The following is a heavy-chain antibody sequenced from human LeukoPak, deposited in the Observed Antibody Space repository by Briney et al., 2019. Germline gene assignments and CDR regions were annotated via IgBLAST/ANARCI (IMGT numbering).Heavy chain of an antibody. CDR2: INPSGGST. V-gene: IGHV1-46*01. D-gene: IGHD5-18*01. CDR1: GYTFTSYY. J-gene: IGHJ4*02. CDR3: AREDTAMVKVDY. Sequence: ASVTVSCKASGYTFTSYYMHWVRQAPGQGLEWMGIINPSGGSTSYAQKFQGRVTMTRDTSTSTVYMELSSLRSEDTAVYYCAREDTAMVKVDYWGQGTLVTVSS.